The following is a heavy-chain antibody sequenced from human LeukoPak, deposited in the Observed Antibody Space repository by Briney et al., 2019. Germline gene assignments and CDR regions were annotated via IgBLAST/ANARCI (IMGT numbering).Heavy chain of an antibody. Sequence: EASVKVSCKASGYSFDRYGVSWVRQAPGQGLEWLGWIGAFNGNTNYAQNLQGRVTMTADTSTTTAYMELRSLSSDDTAVYYCARDFLSYDGSESHFEDTFDIWGQGTMVIVSS. CDR2: IGAFNGNT. V-gene: IGHV1-18*01. CDR1: GYSFDRYG. J-gene: IGHJ3*02. CDR3: ARDFLSYDGSESHFEDTFDI. D-gene: IGHD3-22*01.